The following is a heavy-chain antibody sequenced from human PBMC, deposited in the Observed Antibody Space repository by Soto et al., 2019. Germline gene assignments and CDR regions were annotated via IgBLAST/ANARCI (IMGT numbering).Heavy chain of an antibody. CDR1: GGTLSSYG. V-gene: IGHV1-69*13. CDR3: ARSVGVTTLSYLDY. Sequence: SVKVSCKAAGGTLSSYGISWVRQAPGQGLEWMGGIIPMFGTATHTQNFQGRLTITADESTSTAYMELSSLRSEDTAVYFCARSVGVTTLSYLDYWGQGTLVTASS. CDR2: IIPMFGTA. J-gene: IGHJ4*02. D-gene: IGHD3-16*02.